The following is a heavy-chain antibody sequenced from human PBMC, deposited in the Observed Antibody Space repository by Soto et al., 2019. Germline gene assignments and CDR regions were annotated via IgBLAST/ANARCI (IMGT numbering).Heavy chain of an antibody. CDR1: GGSISSYY. Sequence: SETLSLTCTVSGGSISSYYWSWIRQPPGKGLEWIGYFYYSGSTNYNPSLKSRVTISVDTSKNQFSLKLSSVTAADTAVYYCARHAYYYDSSGYYYFDYWGQGTLVTVSS. D-gene: IGHD3-22*01. CDR2: FYYSGST. V-gene: IGHV4-59*08. J-gene: IGHJ4*02. CDR3: ARHAYYYDSSGYYYFDY.